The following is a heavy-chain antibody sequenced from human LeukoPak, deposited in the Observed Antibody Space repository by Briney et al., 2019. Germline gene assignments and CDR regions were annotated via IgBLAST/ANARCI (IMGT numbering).Heavy chain of an antibody. J-gene: IGHJ3*02. CDR2: INPDGSTT. Sequence: GGSLRLSCAASGFTFSNFWMSWVRQAPGKGLEWVAIINPDGSTTGYVDSVKGRFTISRDNAKNPLCLQLNSLRAEDTAVYYCVRDPGWGAFDIWGQGTMVTVSS. CDR1: GFTFSNFW. D-gene: IGHD3-16*01. CDR3: VRDPGWGAFDI. V-gene: IGHV3-7*01.